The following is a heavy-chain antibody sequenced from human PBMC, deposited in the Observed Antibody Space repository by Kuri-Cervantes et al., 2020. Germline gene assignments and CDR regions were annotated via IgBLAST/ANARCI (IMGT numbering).Heavy chain of an antibody. V-gene: IGHV3-7*03. CDR3: AVHSGSYYYFDY. D-gene: IGHD1-26*01. J-gene: IGHJ4*02. CDR2: IKQDGSEK. Sequence: GESLKISCAASGFTFSSYWMSWVRQAPGKGLEWVANIKQDGSEKYYVDSVKGRFTISRDNAKNSLYLQMNSLRAEDTAVYYCAVHSGSYYYFDYWGQGTLVTVSS. CDR1: GFTFSSYW.